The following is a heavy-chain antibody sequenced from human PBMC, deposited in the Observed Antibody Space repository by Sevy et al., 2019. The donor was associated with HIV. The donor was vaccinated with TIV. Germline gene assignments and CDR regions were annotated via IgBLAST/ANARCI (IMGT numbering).Heavy chain of an antibody. D-gene: IGHD3-3*02. J-gene: IGHJ6*02. CDR2: ISSSSSYI. CDR3: AREQTFLEWLLHPYPRYYYYGMDV. V-gene: IGHV3-21*01. Sequence: GGSLRLSCAASGFTFSSYSMNWVRQAPGKGLEWVSSISSSSSYIYYADSVKGRFTISRDNAKNSLYLQMNSLRAEDTAVYYCAREQTFLEWLLHPYPRYYYYGMDVWGQGTTVTVSS. CDR1: GFTFSSYS.